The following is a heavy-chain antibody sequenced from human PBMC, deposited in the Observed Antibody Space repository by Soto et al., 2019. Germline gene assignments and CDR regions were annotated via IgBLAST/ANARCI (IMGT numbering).Heavy chain of an antibody. CDR3: ARYSSSSQSVYYYYYYMDV. CDR1: GYTFTSYG. Sequence: ASVKVSCKASGYTFTSYGISWVRQAPGQGLDWMGWISAHNGNTNYAQKLQGRVTMTTDTSTSTAYMELRSLRSDDTAVYYCARYSSSSQSVYYYYYYMDVWGKGTTVTVSS. CDR2: ISAHNGNT. V-gene: IGHV1-18*01. D-gene: IGHD6-6*01. J-gene: IGHJ6*03.